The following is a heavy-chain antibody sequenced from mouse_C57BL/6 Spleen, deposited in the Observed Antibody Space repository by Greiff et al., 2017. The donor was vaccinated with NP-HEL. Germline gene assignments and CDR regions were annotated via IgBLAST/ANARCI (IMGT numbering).Heavy chain of an antibody. CDR2: ISSGGSYT. V-gene: IGHV5-6*02. CDR3: ARDAMDY. Sequence: EVKLEESGGDLVKPGGSLKLSCAASGFTFSSYGMSWVRQTPDKRLEWVATISSGGSYTYYPDSVKGRFTISRDNAKNTLYLQMSSLKSEDTAMYYCARDAMDYWGQGTSVTVSS. J-gene: IGHJ4*01. CDR1: GFTFSSYG.